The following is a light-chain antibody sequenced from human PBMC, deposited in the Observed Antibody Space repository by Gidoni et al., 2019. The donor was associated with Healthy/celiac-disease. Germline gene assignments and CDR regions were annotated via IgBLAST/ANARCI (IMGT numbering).Light chain of an antibody. V-gene: IGKV3-20*01. Sequence: ELVLTQSPGTLSLSPGERATLSCMASQSVSSSYLAWYQQKPGQAPRLLIYGASSRATGIPDRFSGSGSGTVFTLTISRLEPAAFAVYYCQQYGSSPLTFXAXTKVEI. CDR1: QSVSSSY. CDR2: GAS. CDR3: QQYGSSPLT. J-gene: IGKJ4*01.